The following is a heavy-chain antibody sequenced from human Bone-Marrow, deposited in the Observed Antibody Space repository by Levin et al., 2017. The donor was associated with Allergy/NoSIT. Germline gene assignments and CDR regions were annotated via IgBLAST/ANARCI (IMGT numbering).Heavy chain of an antibody. CDR1: GDSISGSPNY. Sequence: PSETLSLTCTVSGDSISGSPNYWGWIRQPPGTGLEWIGCIFSIGSTYYNPALKTRVGLSVDTSKNQFSLRVTSVTAADTAVYFCARNRYSTSPDYEFWGQGILVTVSS. CDR2: IFSIGST. J-gene: IGHJ4*02. V-gene: IGHV4-39*07. D-gene: IGHD6-13*01. CDR3: ARNRYSTSPDYEF.